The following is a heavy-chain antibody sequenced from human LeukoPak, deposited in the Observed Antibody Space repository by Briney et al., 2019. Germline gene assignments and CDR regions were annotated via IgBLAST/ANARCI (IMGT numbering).Heavy chain of an antibody. CDR3: ARGFLDFDF. D-gene: IGHD3-3*01. J-gene: IGHJ4*01. V-gene: IGHV3-33*01. CDR1: GFTFSRFN. CDR2: IWYDGTDT. Sequence: GKSQRLSCVASGFTFSRFNMRWVRQAPGKGLEWVALIWYDGTDTYYADSVKGRFTISRDDSKNTVYLQMNSLRAEDTAFYYCARGFLDFDFWGHGTLVTVSS.